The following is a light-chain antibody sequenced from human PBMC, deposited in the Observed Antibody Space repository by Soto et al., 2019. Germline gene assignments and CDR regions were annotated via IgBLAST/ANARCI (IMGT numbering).Light chain of an antibody. V-gene: IGKV1-6*01. J-gene: IGKJ1*01. CDR1: RGIERD. CDR2: AAS. Sequence: AVQMTQSPSSLSASVGDRVTITCRASRGIERDLAWYQQKPGAAPKLLIFAASRLESGVPSRFSGSGSGTDFTLTISSLQPEDFATYCCFQESFYPRTFGQGTKVEV. CDR3: FQESFYPRT.